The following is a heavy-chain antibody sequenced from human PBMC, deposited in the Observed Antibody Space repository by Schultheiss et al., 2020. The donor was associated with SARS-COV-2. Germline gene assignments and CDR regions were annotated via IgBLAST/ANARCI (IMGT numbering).Heavy chain of an antibody. Sequence: SETLSLTCTVSGGSISSGGYYWSWIRQHPGKGLEWIGYIYYSGSTYYNPSLKSRVTISVDTSKNQFSLKLSSVTAADTAVYYCARGGEGYYYYGMDVWGQGTTVTVSS. D-gene: IGHD2-21*01. CDR2: IYYSGST. V-gene: IGHV4-31*03. CDR3: ARGGEGYYYYGMDV. CDR1: GGSISSGGYY. J-gene: IGHJ6*02.